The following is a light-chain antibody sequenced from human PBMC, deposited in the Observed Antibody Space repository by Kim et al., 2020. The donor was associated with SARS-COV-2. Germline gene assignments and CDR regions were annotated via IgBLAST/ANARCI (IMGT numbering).Light chain of an antibody. Sequence: VSPGERATLSCRASQSVSGNLAWYQQKAGQAPRLLIYGASTRATGIPARFSGSGSGTEFTLTISSLQSEDVAVYYCQQYHDWPPATFGQGTKLEI. CDR2: GAS. V-gene: IGKV3-15*01. CDR3: QQYHDWPPAT. J-gene: IGKJ2*01. CDR1: QSVSGN.